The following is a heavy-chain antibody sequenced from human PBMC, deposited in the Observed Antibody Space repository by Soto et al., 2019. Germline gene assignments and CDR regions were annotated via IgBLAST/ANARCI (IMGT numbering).Heavy chain of an antibody. CDR3: AREVHVDIATDITSFGVVINYYYGMDV. CDR2: ISSSGSTL. V-gene: IGHV3-48*03. CDR1: GFTFSSYE. Sequence: EVQLVESGGGLVQPGGSLSLSCAASGFTFSSYEMNCVRQAPGQGLAWVSYISSSGSTLYYADSVKGRFTISRDNAKNSLYLQMNSLRAEETAVYYCAREVHVDIATDITSFGVVINYYYGMDVWGQGATVTVSS. D-gene: IGHD3-3*01. J-gene: IGHJ6*02.